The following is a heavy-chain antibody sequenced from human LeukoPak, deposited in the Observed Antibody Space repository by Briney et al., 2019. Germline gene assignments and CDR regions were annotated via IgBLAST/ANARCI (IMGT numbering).Heavy chain of an antibody. J-gene: IGHJ3*01. CDR3: ARDLCMSCAFDV. CDR1: GGSISSRNW. V-gene: IGHV4-4*02. D-gene: IGHD2-8*01. CDR2: IYHSGST. Sequence: SETLSLTCAVPGGSISSRNWWSWVRQPPGKGLEWIGEIYHSGSTNYNPSLKSRVTISVDKSKTQFSLKLSSVTAADTAVYYCARDLCMSCAFDVWGQGTMVTVSS.